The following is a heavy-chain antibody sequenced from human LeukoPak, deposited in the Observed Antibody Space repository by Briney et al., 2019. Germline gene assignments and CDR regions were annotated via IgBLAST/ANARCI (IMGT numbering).Heavy chain of an antibody. Sequence: ASVKVSCKASGHTFTGYYMHWVRQAPGQGLEWMGWINPNNGATKYAQKFQDRVTMTRDTSITTVYMELSSLRCDDTAVYYCARGPSHGAFDIWGQGTMVTVSS. CDR1: GHTFTGYY. CDR3: ARGPSHGAFDI. CDR2: INPNNGAT. V-gene: IGHV1-2*02. J-gene: IGHJ3*02.